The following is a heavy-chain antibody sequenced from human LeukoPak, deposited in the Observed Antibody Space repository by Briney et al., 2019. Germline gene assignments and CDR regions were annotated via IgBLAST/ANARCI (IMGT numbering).Heavy chain of an antibody. J-gene: IGHJ5*02. D-gene: IGHD2-2*01. CDR1: GGTFSSYA. CDR3: ARAPLVVPAAMAWFDP. CDR2: IIPIFGTA. Sequence: AASVKVSCKASGGTFSSYAISWVRRAPGQGLEWMGGIIPIFGTANYAQKFQGRVTITADESTSTAYMELSSLRSEDTAVYYCARAPLVVPAAMAWFDPWGQGTLVTVSS. V-gene: IGHV1-69*13.